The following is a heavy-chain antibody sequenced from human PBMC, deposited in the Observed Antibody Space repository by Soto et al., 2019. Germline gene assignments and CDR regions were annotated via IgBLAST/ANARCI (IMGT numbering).Heavy chain of an antibody. V-gene: IGHV1-69*12. D-gene: IGHD1-26*01. CDR1: GGTFSSYA. CDR2: IIPIFGTA. J-gene: IGHJ4*02. CDR3: ARDRGLGSGSYATFDY. Sequence: QVQLVQSGAEVKKPGSSVKVSCKASGGTFSSYAISWVRQAPGQGLEWMGGIIPIFGTANYAQKFRGRVTITADESTSTAYMELSSLRSEDTAVYYCARDRGLGSGSYATFDYWGQGTLVTVSS.